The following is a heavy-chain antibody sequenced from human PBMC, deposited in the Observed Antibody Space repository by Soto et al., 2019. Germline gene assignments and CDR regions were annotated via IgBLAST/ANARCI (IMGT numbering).Heavy chain of an antibody. V-gene: IGHV4-59*01. CDR3: ARDGYDGSGSPYPAY. CDR2: IYYLGST. Sequence: SGAVSLTCSVSGGSMSEYFWSWIRQSPGKGLEWIGYIYYLGSTDYNPSLKSRVTISVDTSKRQFSLRLTSVTAADTAVYYCARDGYDGSGSPYPAYWGPETRVNVS. D-gene: IGHD3-10*01. CDR1: GGSMSEYF. J-gene: IGHJ4*02.